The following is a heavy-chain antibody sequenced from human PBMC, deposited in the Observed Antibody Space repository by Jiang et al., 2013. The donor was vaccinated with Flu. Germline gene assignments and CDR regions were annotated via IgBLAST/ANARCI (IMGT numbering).Heavy chain of an antibody. D-gene: IGHD2-21*02. CDR1: GFTFSSYA. CDR2: ISGSGGST. CDR3: AKEGRVGVTSPRLSYGMDV. J-gene: IGHJ6*02. Sequence: VQLLESGGGLVQPGGSLRLSCAASGFTFSSYAMSWVRQAPGKGLEWVSAISGSGGSTYYADSVKGRFTISRDNSKNTLYLQMNSLRAEDTAVYYCAKEGRVGVTSPRLSYGMDVWGQGTTVTVSS. V-gene: IGHV3-23*01.